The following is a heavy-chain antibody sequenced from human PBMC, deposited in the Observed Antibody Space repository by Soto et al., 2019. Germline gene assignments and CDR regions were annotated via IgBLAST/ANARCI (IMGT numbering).Heavy chain of an antibody. CDR1: GGSISSFY. Sequence: TSETLSLTCTVSGGSISSFYWSWIRQPPGKGLEWIGYIYYSGSTNYNPSLKSRVTISVDTSKNQFSLKLSSVTAADTAVYYCARFGPQYSYGVYYYYYMDVWGKGTTVTVSS. CDR2: IYYSGST. J-gene: IGHJ6*03. D-gene: IGHD5-18*01. V-gene: IGHV4-59*08. CDR3: ARFGPQYSYGVYYYYYMDV.